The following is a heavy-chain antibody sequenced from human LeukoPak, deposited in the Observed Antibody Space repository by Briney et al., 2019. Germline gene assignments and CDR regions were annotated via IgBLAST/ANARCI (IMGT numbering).Heavy chain of an antibody. CDR3: AKARERLWFGEGRGDAFDI. J-gene: IGHJ3*02. CDR2: ISGSGGST. CDR1: GFTFSSYS. V-gene: IGHV3-23*01. Sequence: PGGSLRLSCAASGFTFSSYSMNWVRQAPGKGLEWVSAISGSGGSTYYADSVKGRFTISRDNSKNTLYLQMNSLRAEDTAVYYCAKARERLWFGEGRGDAFDIWGQGTMVTVSS. D-gene: IGHD3-10*01.